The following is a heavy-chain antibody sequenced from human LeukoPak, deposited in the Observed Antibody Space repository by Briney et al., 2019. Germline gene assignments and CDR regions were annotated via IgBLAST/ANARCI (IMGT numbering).Heavy chain of an antibody. V-gene: IGHV3-74*01. CDR2: INSDGSST. CDR1: GFTFSSYW. Sequence: GGSLRLSCAASGFTFSSYWMHWVRQAPGKGLVGVSRINSDGSSTSYADSVKGRFTISRDNAKNTLYLQMNSLRAEDTAVYYCARDDSSGWWGADAFDIWGQGTMVTVSS. J-gene: IGHJ3*02. D-gene: IGHD6-19*01. CDR3: ARDDSSGWWGADAFDI.